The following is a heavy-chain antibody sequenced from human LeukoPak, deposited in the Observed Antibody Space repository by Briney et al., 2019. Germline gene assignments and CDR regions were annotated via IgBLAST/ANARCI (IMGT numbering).Heavy chain of an antibody. V-gene: IGHV3-21*01. J-gene: IGHJ4*02. CDR3: ARVGIAVAGNDY. D-gene: IGHD6-19*01. CDR1: GFTFSSYS. CDR2: ISSSSSYI. Sequence: GGSLRLSCAASGFTFSSYSMNWVRQAPGKGLEWVSSISSSSSYIYYADSVKGRFTISRDNAKNSLYLQMDSLRAEDTAVYYCARVGIAVAGNDYWGQGTLVTVSS.